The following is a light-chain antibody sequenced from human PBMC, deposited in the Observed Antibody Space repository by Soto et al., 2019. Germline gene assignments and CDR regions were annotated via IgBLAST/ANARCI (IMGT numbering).Light chain of an antibody. CDR2: AAS. V-gene: IGKV3-20*01. CDR3: QQYLTSPKT. CDR1: QSVSSSN. J-gene: IGKJ1*01. Sequence: DIVLTQSPGALSLSPGERSTVSCRASQSVSSSNLAWYQQKPAQAPRLLIYAASRRAPGIPERFSGSGSGTDFTLTISRLEPEDFAVYYCQQYLTSPKTFGQGTKVDIK.